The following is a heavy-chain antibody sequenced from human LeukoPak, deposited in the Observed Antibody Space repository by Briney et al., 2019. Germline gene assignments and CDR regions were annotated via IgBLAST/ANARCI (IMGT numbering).Heavy chain of an antibody. CDR3: VKDRTLAYQDTADAFDK. CDR1: GFTFSGSD. D-gene: IGHD5-18*01. Sequence: GGSLRLSCAASGFTFSGSDMHWVRQAPGKGLEWVATISYDGGKKNYAAAVQGRFTISRDNSKNSLYLQMSSLTTEDTALYYCVKDRTLAYQDTADAFDKCGQGTMVSVSS. J-gene: IGHJ3*02. CDR2: ISYDGGKK. V-gene: IGHV3-30*18.